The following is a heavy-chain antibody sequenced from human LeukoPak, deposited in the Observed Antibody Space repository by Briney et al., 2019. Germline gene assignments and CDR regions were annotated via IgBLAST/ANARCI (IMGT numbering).Heavy chain of an antibody. Sequence: GESLKISCQGSGYSFTSYWIGWVRQLPGKGLEWMGIIYPGDSDTRYSPSFQGQVTISADKSISTAYLQWSSLKASDTAMYYCARTYCGGDCYSWYFDYWGQGTLVTVSS. V-gene: IGHV5-51*01. D-gene: IGHD2-21*02. CDR2: IYPGDSDT. CDR1: GYSFTSYW. J-gene: IGHJ4*02. CDR3: ARTYCGGDCYSWYFDY.